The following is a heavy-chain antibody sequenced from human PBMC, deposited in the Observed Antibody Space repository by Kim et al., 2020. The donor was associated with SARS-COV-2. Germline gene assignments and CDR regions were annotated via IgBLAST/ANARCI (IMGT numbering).Heavy chain of an antibody. CDR2: INSDGSST. D-gene: IGHD2-2*01. CDR1: GFTFSSYW. Sequence: GGSLRLSCAASGFTFSSYWMHWVRQAPGKGLVWVSRINSDGSSTSYADSVKGRFTISRDNAKNTLYLQMNSLRAEDTAVYYCAREEGYCSSTSCYSDYGMDVWGQGTTVTVS. J-gene: IGHJ6*02. CDR3: AREEGYCSSTSCYSDYGMDV. V-gene: IGHV3-74*01.